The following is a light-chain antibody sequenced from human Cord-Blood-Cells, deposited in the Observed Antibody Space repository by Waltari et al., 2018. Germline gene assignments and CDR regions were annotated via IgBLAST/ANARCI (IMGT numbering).Light chain of an antibody. V-gene: IGLV1-40*01. CDR3: QSYDSSLSAVV. Sequence: QSVLTQPPSVSGAPGQRVTIHCTGRSSNIGAGYDVHWYQQLPGTAPKLLIYGNSNRPSGVPDRFSGSKSGTSASLAITGLQAEDEADYYCQSYDSSLSAVVFGGGTKLTVL. CDR1: SSNIGAGYD. J-gene: IGLJ2*01. CDR2: GNS.